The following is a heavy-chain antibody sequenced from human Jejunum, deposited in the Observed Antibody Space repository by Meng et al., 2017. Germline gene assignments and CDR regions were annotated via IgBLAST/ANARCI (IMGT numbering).Heavy chain of an antibody. CDR2: IYSDGIRT. Sequence: GGSLRLSCAASGFSFSSYWMHWVRQAPGKGLVWVSRIYSDGIRTNYADSVKGRFTISRDNSKNSLYMQRNSLRAEAAVVYYCVRAEYDYWSDYSTCFDDWGQGTLVTVSS. D-gene: IGHD3-3*01. V-gene: IGHV3-74*01. J-gene: IGHJ4*02. CDR1: GFSFSSYW. CDR3: VRAEYDYWSDYSTCFDD.